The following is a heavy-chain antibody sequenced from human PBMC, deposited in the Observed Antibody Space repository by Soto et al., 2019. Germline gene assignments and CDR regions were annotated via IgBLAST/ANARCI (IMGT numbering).Heavy chain of an antibody. D-gene: IGHD6-19*01. Sequence: EVQLVESGGGLVQPGGSLRLSCAASGFTFSPYWMSWVRQAPGKGLEWVAIIKDDGGDEHYLEAVRGRFTISRDNAKKSLYLAMNSLRVEDTAMYYCAGGSGWISGSWGQGTLVTVSS. CDR2: IKDDGGDE. V-gene: IGHV3-7*05. CDR3: AGGSGWISGS. CDR1: GFTFSPYW. J-gene: IGHJ4*02.